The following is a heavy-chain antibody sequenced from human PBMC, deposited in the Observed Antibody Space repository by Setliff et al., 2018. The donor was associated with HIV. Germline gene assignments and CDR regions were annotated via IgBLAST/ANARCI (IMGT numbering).Heavy chain of an antibody. CDR3: ARSLAYCSGGGCSSGNYYYMDV. J-gene: IGHJ6*03. CDR2: VYNSGTT. CDR1: GGSISSDVYY. Sequence: SETLSLTCTVSGGSISSDVYYWGWIRQPPGKAPEWIGYVYNSGTTKYNPSLKSRVTISVDTSKNQFSLRLNSVTAADTAVYYCARSLAYCSGGGCSSGNYYYMDVWGKGTTVTVSS. D-gene: IGHD2-15*01. V-gene: IGHV4-61*08.